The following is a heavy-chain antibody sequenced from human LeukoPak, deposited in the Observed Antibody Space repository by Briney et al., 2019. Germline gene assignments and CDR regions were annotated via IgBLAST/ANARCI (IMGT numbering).Heavy chain of an antibody. D-gene: IGHD6-19*01. V-gene: IGHV4-59*01. CDR3: ATGRAYSSVDY. CDR1: GGSISSYY. J-gene: IGHJ4*02. CDR2: IYYTGST. Sequence: SETLSLTCTVSGGSISSYYWSWIRQPPGKGLEWIGCIYYTGSTNYNPSLKSRVTISVDTSKNQFSPKLSSVTAADTAVYYCATGRAYSSVDYWGQGTLVTVSS.